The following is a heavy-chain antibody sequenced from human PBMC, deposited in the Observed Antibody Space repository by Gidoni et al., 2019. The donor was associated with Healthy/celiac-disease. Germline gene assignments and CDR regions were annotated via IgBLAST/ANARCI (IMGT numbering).Heavy chain of an antibody. CDR3: TTAQLGIFDY. D-gene: IGHD7-27*01. V-gene: IGHV3-15*01. J-gene: IGHJ4*02. Sequence: DYAAPVKGRFTISRDDSKNTLYLQMNSLKTEDTAVYYCTTAQLGIFDYWGQGTLVTVSS.